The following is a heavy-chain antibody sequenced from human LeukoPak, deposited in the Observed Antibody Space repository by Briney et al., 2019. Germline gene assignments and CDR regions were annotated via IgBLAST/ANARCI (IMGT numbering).Heavy chain of an antibody. J-gene: IGHJ3*02. CDR2: VNPNSAGT. D-gene: IGHD4-17*01. Sequence: ASVKGSSKASGYTFTGYYMRWVRQAPGQGVEWMGWVNPNSAGTNYAQKFQGRVTMTRDTSITTANMELSRLRSDDTAVYYCARAGDQFYGDNPAFDIWGQGKMVTVSS. V-gene: IGHV1-2*02. CDR3: ARAGDQFYGDNPAFDI. CDR1: GYTFTGYY.